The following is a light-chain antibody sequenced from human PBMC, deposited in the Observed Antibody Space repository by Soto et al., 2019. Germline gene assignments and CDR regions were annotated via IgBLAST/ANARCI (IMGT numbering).Light chain of an antibody. CDR1: SSDVGGYNY. Sequence: QSVRTQAASVSGSPGQSITISGTGTSSDVGGYNYVSWYQQHPGKAPKLMIYDVNYRPSGVSNRFSGSNSGNTASLTISGLQAEGEADYYCSSYTSSSTGVLGTGTKVTVL. CDR3: SSYTSSSTGV. V-gene: IGLV2-14*01. J-gene: IGLJ1*01. CDR2: DVN.